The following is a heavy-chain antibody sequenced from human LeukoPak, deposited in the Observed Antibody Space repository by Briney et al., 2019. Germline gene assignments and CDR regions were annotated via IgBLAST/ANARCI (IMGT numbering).Heavy chain of an antibody. CDR1: VVTFSSYA. J-gene: IGHJ1*01. V-gene: IGHV3-23*01. CDR3: AKVQYCSGGSCFEYFQH. CDR2: ISGSGGST. Sequence: GGSLRLSCGASVVTFSSYAMRWVRQAPGKGLEWVSAISGSGGSTYYADSVKGRFTISRDNSKNTLYLQMNSLRAEDTAVYYCAKVQYCSGGSCFEYFQHWGQGTLVTVSS. D-gene: IGHD2-15*01.